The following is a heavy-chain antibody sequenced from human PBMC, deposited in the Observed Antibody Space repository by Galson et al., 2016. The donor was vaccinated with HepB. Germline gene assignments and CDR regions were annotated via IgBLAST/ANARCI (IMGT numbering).Heavy chain of an antibody. Sequence: SLRLSCAASGFTFSGYTINWVRQAPGKGLEWVSSISTSSNYIYYADSVRGRFTISRDHAKNSVSLQMNSLRAEDSAVYYCACEIGYCSGDRCYPCGHWGQGTLVAVSS. V-gene: IGHV3-21*01. CDR1: GFTFSGYT. CDR3: ACEIGYCSGDRCYPCGH. D-gene: IGHD2-15*01. J-gene: IGHJ4*02. CDR2: ISTSSNYI.